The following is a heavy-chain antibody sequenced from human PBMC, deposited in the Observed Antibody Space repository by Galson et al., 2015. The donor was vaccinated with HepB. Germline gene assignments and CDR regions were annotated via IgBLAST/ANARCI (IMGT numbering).Heavy chain of an antibody. CDR2: IIPILGTA. CDR3: ARERWKGGIAVADY. J-gene: IGHJ4*02. D-gene: IGHD6-19*01. V-gene: IGHV1-69*13. CDR1: GGTFSSYA. Sequence: SVKVSCKASGGTFSSYAISWVRQAPGQGLEWMGGIIPILGTANYAQKFQGRVTITADESTSTAYMELSSLRSEDTAVYYCARERWKGGIAVADYWGQGTLVTVSS.